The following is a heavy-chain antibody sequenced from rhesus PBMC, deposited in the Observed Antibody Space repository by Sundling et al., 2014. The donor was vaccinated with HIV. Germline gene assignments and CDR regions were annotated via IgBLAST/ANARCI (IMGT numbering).Heavy chain of an antibody. CDR2: INSDGGST. CDR3: TKGVEDGFTGFDY. Sequence: EVQLVETGGGLVQPGGSLKLSCAASGFIFSNYGMSWVRQAPGKGLEWVSGINSDGGSTYYADSVKGRFTISRDNSKNTLSLQMNSLRAEDTAVYYCTKGVEDGFTGFDYWGQGVLVTVSS. D-gene: IGHD3-9*01. CDR1: GFIFSNYG. V-gene: IGHV3S42*01. J-gene: IGHJ4*01.